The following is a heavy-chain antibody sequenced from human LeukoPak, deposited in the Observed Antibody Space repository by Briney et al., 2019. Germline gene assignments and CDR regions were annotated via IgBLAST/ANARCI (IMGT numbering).Heavy chain of an antibody. J-gene: IGHJ3*02. Sequence: GGSLRLSCAASGFTFSSYSMNWVRQAPGKGLEWVSSISSSSSYIYYADSVKGRFTISRDNAKNSLYLQMNSLRAEDTAVYYCARESVVPDAFDIWGQGTMVTVSS. V-gene: IGHV3-21*01. CDR1: GFTFSSYS. D-gene: IGHD2-15*01. CDR2: ISSSSSYI. CDR3: ARESVVPDAFDI.